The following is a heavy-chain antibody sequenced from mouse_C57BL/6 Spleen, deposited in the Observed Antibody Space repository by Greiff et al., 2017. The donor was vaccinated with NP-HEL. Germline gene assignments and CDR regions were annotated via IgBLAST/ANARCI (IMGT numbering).Heavy chain of an antibody. V-gene: IGHV5-4*01. CDR1: GFTFSSYA. J-gene: IGHJ3*01. Sequence: EVKLVESGGGLVKPGGSLKLSCAASGFTFSSYAMSWVRQTPEKRLEWVATISDGGSYTYYPDNVKGRFTISRDNAKNNLYLQMSHLKSEDTAMYCCARETGDYGAWFAYWGQGTLVTVSA. D-gene: IGHD2-4*01. CDR3: ARETGDYGAWFAY. CDR2: ISDGGSYT.